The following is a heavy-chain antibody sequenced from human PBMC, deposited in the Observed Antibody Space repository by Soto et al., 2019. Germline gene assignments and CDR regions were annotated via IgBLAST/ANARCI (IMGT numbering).Heavy chain of an antibody. J-gene: IGHJ5*02. V-gene: IGHV3-7*05. CDR1: GFTFSSYW. CDR3: ARTVVPAASNGLGWFDP. D-gene: IGHD2-2*01. CDR2: IKQDGSEK. Sequence: GGSLRLSCAASGFTFSSYWMSWVRQAPGKGLEWVANIKQDGSEKYYVDSVKGRFTISRDNAKNSLYLQMNSLRAEDTAVYYWARTVVPAASNGLGWFDPWGQGTLVTVSS.